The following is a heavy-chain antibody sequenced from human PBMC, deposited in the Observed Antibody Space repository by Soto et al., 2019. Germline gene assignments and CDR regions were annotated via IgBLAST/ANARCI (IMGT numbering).Heavy chain of an antibody. Sequence: EVQLVESGGGLVKPGGSLRLSCAASGFTFSNAWLSWVRQAPGKGLEWVGRIKSKTDGGTTDYAAPVKGRFTISRDDSKNTLYVKMNSLKTEDTVVYYCTTDIEQQLSTYYYCGMDVWGQGTTVTVSS. CDR3: TTDIEQQLSTYYYCGMDV. D-gene: IGHD6-13*01. V-gene: IGHV3-15*01. CDR1: GFTFSNAW. J-gene: IGHJ6*02. CDR2: IKSKTDGGTT.